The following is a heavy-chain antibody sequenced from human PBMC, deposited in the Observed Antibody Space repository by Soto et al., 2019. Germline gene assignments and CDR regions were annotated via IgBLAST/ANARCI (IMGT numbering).Heavy chain of an antibody. Sequence: QVQLVQSGAEVKKPGASVKVSCKASGYTFTSYAMHWVRQAPGQRLEWMGWINAGNGNTKYSQKFQGRVTITRDTSASTAYMELSSLRSEDTAVYYCAIDSPGHYYGSGKSGMDVWGQGTTVTVSS. CDR1: GYTFTSYA. V-gene: IGHV1-3*01. CDR3: AIDSPGHYYGSGKSGMDV. D-gene: IGHD3-10*01. J-gene: IGHJ6*02. CDR2: INAGNGNT.